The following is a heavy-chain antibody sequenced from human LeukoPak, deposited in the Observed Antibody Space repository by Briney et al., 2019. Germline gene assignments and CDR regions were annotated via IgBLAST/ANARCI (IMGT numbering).Heavy chain of an antibody. J-gene: IGHJ6*02. CDR1: GYSISSSNL. V-gene: IGHV4-28*05. CDR2: IYYSGSI. CDR3: ARTMSSSHTVYGMDV. Sequence: SEALSLTCAVSGYSISSSNLWGWIRQPPGKGLELIGYIYYSGSIYYNPSLKSRVTVSVDTSTNQFSLKLSSVTAVDTAVYYCARTMSSSHTVYGMDVWGRGTTVTVSS. D-gene: IGHD2-2*02.